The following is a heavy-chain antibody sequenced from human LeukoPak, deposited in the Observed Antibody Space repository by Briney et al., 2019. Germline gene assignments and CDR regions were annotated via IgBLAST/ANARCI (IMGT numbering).Heavy chain of an antibody. J-gene: IGHJ4*02. CDR2: IYSGGST. V-gene: IGHV3-53*04. D-gene: IGHD3-3*01. CDR1: GFTVTTNY. Sequence: PGGSLRLSCAASGFTVTTNYMSWVRQAPGKGLEWVSVIYSGGSTYYADSVKGRFTISRHNSKNTLYIQMDSLRDEDTAVYYCARGDFWSGYYTGLYWGQGTLVTVSS. CDR3: ARGDFWSGYYTGLY.